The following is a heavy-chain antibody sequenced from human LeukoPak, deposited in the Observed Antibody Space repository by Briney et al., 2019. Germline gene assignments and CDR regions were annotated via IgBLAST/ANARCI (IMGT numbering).Heavy chain of an antibody. CDR1: SGSISSYY. D-gene: IGHD3-22*01. CDR2: VYSSGST. CDR3: AREDTSRYYLGFDY. V-gene: IGHV4-4*07. J-gene: IGHJ4*02. Sequence: SETLSLTCTVSSGSISSYYWNWIRQPAGKGLEWIGRVYSSGSTNYNPSLKSRVTMSVDTSKNQFSLRLSSVTAADTAVYYSAREDTSRYYLGFDYRGQGTLVTVSS.